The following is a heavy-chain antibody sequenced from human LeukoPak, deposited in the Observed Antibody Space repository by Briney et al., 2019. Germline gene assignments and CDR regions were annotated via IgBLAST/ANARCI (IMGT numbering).Heavy chain of an antibody. CDR2: ISSSGSTI. CDR3: ASNMYSENYYLYPF. J-gene: IGHJ4*02. V-gene: IGHV3-11*04. D-gene: IGHD1-26*01. CDR1: GFTFSDYY. Sequence: GGSLRLSCAASGFTFSDYYMSWIRQAPGKGLEWVSYISSSGSTIYYADSVKGRFTISRDNAKNSLYLQMNSLRDEDTAVYYCASNMYSENYYLYPFWGQGTLVTVSS.